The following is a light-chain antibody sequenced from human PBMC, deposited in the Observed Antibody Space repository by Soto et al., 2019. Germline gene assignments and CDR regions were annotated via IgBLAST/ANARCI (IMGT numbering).Light chain of an antibody. V-gene: IGLV2-14*01. CDR1: SSDVGGYNY. Sequence: QSALTQPASVSGSPGQSITISCTGTSSDVGGYNYVSWYQQHPGKAPKLIIYEVSNRPSGVSNRFSGSKSGNTASLTISGIQAEDEADYYCNSYTSKSTGVFGTGTKLTVL. J-gene: IGLJ1*01. CDR2: EVS. CDR3: NSYTSKSTGV.